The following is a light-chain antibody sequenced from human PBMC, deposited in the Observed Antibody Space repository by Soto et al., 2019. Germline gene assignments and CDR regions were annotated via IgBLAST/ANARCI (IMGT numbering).Light chain of an antibody. J-gene: IGKJ5*01. CDR1: QGIGDT. CDR2: XXX. V-gene: IGKV3-11*01. Sequence: LRQSPATLSVSPGEGATLSCRASQGIGDTLAWYQQKPGQAPRLLIXXXXXXXTRMPARFRGSWSQTDFTPTSSSLEHEDFAVSYCQPRSNRRRSSVGEATRL. CDR3: QPRSNRRRSS.